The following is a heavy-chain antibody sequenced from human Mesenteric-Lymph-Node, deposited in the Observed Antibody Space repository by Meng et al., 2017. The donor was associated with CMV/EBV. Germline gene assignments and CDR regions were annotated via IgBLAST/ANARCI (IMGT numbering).Heavy chain of an antibody. D-gene: IGHD3-22*01. CDR1: GDSISNSTYY. CDR3: ARRGNYDSDYSEY. J-gene: IGHJ4*02. CDR2: VHHSGTT. V-gene: IGHV4-39*01. Sequence: QLQLQESGPGLVKPSETLSLSCIVSGDSISNSTYYWTWIRQPPGKGLEWIGSVHHSGTTYYNPSLKGRLTISVDTSANLFSLRLTTVTAADTATYYCARRGNYDSDYSEYWGQGTLVTRLL.